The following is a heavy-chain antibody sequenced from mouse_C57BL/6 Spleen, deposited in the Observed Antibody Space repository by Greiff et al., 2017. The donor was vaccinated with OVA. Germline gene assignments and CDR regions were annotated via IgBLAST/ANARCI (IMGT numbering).Heavy chain of an antibody. J-gene: IGHJ4*01. Sequence: EVHLVESGGGLVQPGGSLKLSCAASGFTFSDYGMAWVRQAPRKGPEWVAFISNLAYSIYYADTVTGRFTISSENAKNTLYLEMSSLRSEDTAMYYCARGERGDAMDYWGQGTSVTVSS. V-gene: IGHV5-15*01. CDR2: ISNLAYSI. CDR1: GFTFSDYG. CDR3: ARGERGDAMDY.